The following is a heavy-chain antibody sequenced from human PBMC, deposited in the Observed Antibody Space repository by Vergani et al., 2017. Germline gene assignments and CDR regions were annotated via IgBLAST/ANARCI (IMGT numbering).Heavy chain of an antibody. J-gene: IGHJ4*02. D-gene: IGHD6-13*01. Sequence: QVQLQESGPGLVKPSETLSLTCTVSGGSVRTSIGYYWTWIRQPAGKTLEWIGEIFSSGTTNYNPSFKNRVTMSVDTSKNQFSLKLNSVTAADTAVYYCARGSRAEGGSGPDKWGQGTLVTVSS. CDR3: ARGSRAEGGSGPDK. CDR1: GGSVRTSIGYY. V-gene: IGHV4-61*10. CDR2: IFSSGTT.